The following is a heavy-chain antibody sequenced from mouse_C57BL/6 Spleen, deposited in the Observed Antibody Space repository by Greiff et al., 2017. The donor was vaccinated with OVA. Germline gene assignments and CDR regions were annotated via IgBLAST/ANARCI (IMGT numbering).Heavy chain of an antibody. J-gene: IGHJ4*01. D-gene: IGHD1-1*01. CDR2: IYPSDSET. CDR1: GYTFTSYW. CDR3: ARELLRGAMDY. V-gene: IGHV1-52*01. Sequence: QVQLQQPGAELVRPGSSVKLSCKASGYTFTSYWMHWVKQRPIQGLEWIGNIYPSDSETHYNQKFKDKATLTVDKSSSTAYMQLSSLTSEDSAVYYCARELLRGAMDYWGQGTSVTVSS.